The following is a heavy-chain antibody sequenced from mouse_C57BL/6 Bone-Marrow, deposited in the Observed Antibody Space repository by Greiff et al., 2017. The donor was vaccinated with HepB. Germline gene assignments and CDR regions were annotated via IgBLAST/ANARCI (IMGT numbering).Heavy chain of an antibody. J-gene: IGHJ3*01. D-gene: IGHD1-1*01. CDR2: IWRGGST. CDR1: GFSLTSYG. CDR3: AKTGGSSLAWFAY. Sequence: VKLVESGPGLVQPSQSLSITCTVSGFSLTSYGVHWVRQSPGKGLEWLGVIWRGGSTDYNAAFMSRLSITKDNSKSQVFFKMNSLQADDTAIYYCAKTGGSSLAWFAYWGQGTLVTVSA. V-gene: IGHV2-5*01.